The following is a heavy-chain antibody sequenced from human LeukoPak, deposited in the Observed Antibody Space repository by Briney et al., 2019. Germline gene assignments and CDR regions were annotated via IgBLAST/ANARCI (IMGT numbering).Heavy chain of an antibody. J-gene: IGHJ4*02. CDR2: ISGSSSTI. D-gene: IGHD2-15*01. CDR1: GFTFSSYR. CDR3: ASQYCSGGSCSFDY. V-gene: IGHV3-48*01. Sequence: GGSLRLSCAASGFTFSSYRMNWVRQATGKGLEWVSYISGSSSTIYYAESVKGRFTISRDNAKNSLYLQMNSLRAEDTAVYYCASQYCSGGSCSFDYWGQGTLVTVSS.